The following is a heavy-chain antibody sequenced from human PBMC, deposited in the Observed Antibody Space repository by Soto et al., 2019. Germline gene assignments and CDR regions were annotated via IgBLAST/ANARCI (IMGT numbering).Heavy chain of an antibody. CDR2: INHSGIT. V-gene: IGHV4-34*01. J-gene: IGHJ4*02. CDR3: ARGRRGYSSSWLDY. Sequence: QVQLQQWGAGLLKSSETLSLTCAVYGGSLSGGGYYWSWIRQPPGKGLEWIGEINHSGITNYNPSLKSRVTISADTSKNQFSLKLSSVTAADTSVYFCARGRRGYSSSWLDYWGQGTLVRVSS. D-gene: IGHD6-13*01. CDR1: GGSLSGGGYY.